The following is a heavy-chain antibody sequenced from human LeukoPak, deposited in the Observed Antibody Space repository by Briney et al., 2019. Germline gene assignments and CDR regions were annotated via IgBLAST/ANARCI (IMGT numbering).Heavy chain of an antibody. CDR3: AKSRRSGSCYNLLDY. CDR1: GFTFSSYA. Sequence: GGSLRLSCAASGFTFSSYAMSWVRQAPGKGLEWVSAISGSGGSTYYADSVKGRFTISRDNSKNTLYLQMNSLRAEDTAVYYCAKSRRSGSCYNLLDYWGQGTLVTVSS. V-gene: IGHV3-23*01. J-gene: IGHJ4*02. CDR2: ISGSGGST. D-gene: IGHD3-10*01.